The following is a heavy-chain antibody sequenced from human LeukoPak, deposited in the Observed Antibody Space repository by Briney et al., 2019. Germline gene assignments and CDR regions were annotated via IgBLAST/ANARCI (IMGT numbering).Heavy chain of an antibody. CDR2: ISGSAHKI. CDR3: AGRPTGYSSGYIH. D-gene: IGHD5-18*01. Sequence: GGSLRLSCVASGLTFSNYAVSWVRQAPEKGLDWVSVISGSAHKIRYADSVKGRFTISRDNSENIVYLQMNNLRVEDTAVYYCAGRPTGYSSGYIHWGQGTLVTASS. V-gene: IGHV3-23*01. CDR1: GLTFSNYA. J-gene: IGHJ4*02.